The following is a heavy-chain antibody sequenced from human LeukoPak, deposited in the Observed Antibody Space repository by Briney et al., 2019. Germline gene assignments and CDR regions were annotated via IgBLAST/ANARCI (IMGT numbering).Heavy chain of an antibody. Sequence: MAGGSLRLSCAASGFTFSDYYMSWIRQAPGKGLEWIGSIYYSGSTYYNPSLKSRVTISVDTSKNQFSLKLSSVTAADTAVYYCARHPGYSYAYVDYWGQGTLVTVSS. CDR1: GFTFSDYY. CDR2: IYYSGST. V-gene: IGHV4-38-2*01. D-gene: IGHD5-18*01. CDR3: ARHPGYSYAYVDY. J-gene: IGHJ4*02.